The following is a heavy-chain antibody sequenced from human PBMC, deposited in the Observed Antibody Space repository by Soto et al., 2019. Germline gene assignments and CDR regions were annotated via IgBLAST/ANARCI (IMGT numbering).Heavy chain of an antibody. CDR3: ARFCPCGGNSISSYGMDV. CDR2: IYYSGST. D-gene: IGHD2-21*02. Sequence: PSETLSLTCTVSGGSISSYYWSWIRQPPGKGLEWIGYIYYSGSTNYNPSLKSRVTRSVDTSKNQFSLKLSSVTAADTAVYYCARFCPCGGNSISSYGMDVWGQGTTVTVS. V-gene: IGHV4-59*08. J-gene: IGHJ6*02. CDR1: GGSISSYY.